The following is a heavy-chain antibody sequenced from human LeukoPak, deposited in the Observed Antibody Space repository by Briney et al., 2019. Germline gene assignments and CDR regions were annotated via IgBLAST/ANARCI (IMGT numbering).Heavy chain of an antibody. Sequence: GGSLRLSCAASGFPFSTYNMNWVRQAPGKGLEWVSYISRTSRTIYYADSVKGRFTISRDNTKSSLDLQMNSLRAEDTAVYYCARDRSILRGISEAFDIWGQGTMVTVSS. CDR3: ARDRSILRGISEAFDI. CDR1: GFPFSTYN. CDR2: ISRTSRTI. V-gene: IGHV3-48*04. D-gene: IGHD3-10*01. J-gene: IGHJ3*02.